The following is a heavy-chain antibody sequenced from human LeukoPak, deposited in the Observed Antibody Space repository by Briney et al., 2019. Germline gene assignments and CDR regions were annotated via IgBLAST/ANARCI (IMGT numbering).Heavy chain of an antibody. D-gene: IGHD6-13*01. CDR2: ISYDGSNK. CDR3: ARDRRSSFFAMDV. Sequence: GGSLRLSCAASGFTFSSYGMHWVRQAPGKGLEWVAVISYDGSNKYYADSVKGRFTISRDNAKNSLYLQLNSLTAEDTAVYYCARDRRSSFFAMDVWGQGTTVTVSS. CDR1: GFTFSSYG. J-gene: IGHJ6*02. V-gene: IGHV3-30*03.